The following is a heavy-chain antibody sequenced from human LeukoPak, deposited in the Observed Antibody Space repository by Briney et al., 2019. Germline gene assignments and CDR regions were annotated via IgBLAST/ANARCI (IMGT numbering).Heavy chain of an antibody. J-gene: IGHJ4*02. CDR3: AKVATWLQQHNFDF. CDR2: IKEDGSRK. D-gene: IGHD5-24*01. V-gene: IGHV3-7*01. CDR1: GFTFSSYW. Sequence: GGSLRLSCAASGFTFSSYWMSWVRQAPGKGLEWLANIKEDGSRKYHVDSVKGRFTISRDNAKKSLFLQMNSLRAEDTAVYYCAKVATWLQQHNFDFWGQGTLVTVSS.